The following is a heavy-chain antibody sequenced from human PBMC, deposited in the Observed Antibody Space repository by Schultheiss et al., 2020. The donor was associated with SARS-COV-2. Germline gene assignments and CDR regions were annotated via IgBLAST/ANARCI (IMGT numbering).Heavy chain of an antibody. CDR1: GFTVSSNY. Sequence: GESLKISCAASGFTVSSNYMSWVRQAPGKGLEWVSVISGSVGSTYYADSVKGRFTISRDNAKNSLYLQMNSLRAEDTAVYYCARDDCSSTSCYRSYCYYGMDVWGQGTTVTVSS. CDR3: ARDDCSSTSCYRSYCYYGMDV. V-gene: IGHV3-53*01. J-gene: IGHJ6*02. D-gene: IGHD2-2*01. CDR2: ISGSVGST.